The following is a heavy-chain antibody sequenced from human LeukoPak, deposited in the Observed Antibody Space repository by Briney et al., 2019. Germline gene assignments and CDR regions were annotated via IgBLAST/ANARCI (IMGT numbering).Heavy chain of an antibody. D-gene: IGHD3-10*01. V-gene: IGHV4-30-2*01. Sequence: KPSQTLSLNCAGSGGSIRGGGYSWSWIRQPPGKGLEWIGYIYHSGSTYYNPSLKSRVTISVDRPQNQFSLTLSSVTAADTAVYYCARVGYGSGSLYGMDVWGQGTTVTVSS. CDR2: IYHSGST. J-gene: IGHJ6*02. CDR1: GGSIRGGGYS. CDR3: ARVGYGSGSLYGMDV.